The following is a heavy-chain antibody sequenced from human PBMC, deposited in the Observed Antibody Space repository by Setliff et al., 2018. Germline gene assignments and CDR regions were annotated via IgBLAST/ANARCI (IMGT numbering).Heavy chain of an antibody. CDR3: ARTTRTAGTYYYYMDV. J-gene: IGHJ6*03. CDR1: SDSFRSGTKW. CDR2: LYHGWSP. D-gene: IGHD6-13*01. Sequence: SETLSLTCAVSSDSFRSGTKWWGWVRQPPVKGLEWIGELYHGWSPNYNPSLKSRVTISVDTSKNQLSLKLSSVTAADTAVYYCARTTRTAGTYYYYMDVWGKGTTVTVSS. V-gene: IGHV4-4*02.